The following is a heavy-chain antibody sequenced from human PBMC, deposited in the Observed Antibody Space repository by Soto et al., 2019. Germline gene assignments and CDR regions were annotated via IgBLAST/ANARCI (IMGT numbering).Heavy chain of an antibody. CDR3: ARDRLVMNTDGYYYYGMDV. V-gene: IGHV4-59*01. CDR2: IYYSGST. D-gene: IGHD4-17*01. Sequence: SETLSLTCTVSSGSISTYYWSWIRQPPGKGLEWIGYIYYSGSTNYNPSLGSRISMSVDTSKNQFSLRLSSVTAADTAVYYCARDRLVMNTDGYYYYGMDVWGQGTTVTVSS. J-gene: IGHJ6*02. CDR1: SGSISTYY.